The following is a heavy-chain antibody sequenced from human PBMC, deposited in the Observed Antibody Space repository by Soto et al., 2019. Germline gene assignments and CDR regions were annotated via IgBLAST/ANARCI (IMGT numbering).Heavy chain of an antibody. CDR2: IYYSGST. D-gene: IGHD3-10*01. J-gene: IGHJ5*02. V-gene: IGHV4-31*03. Sequence: SETLSLTCTVSGGAIISGGYYFIWIRQHPWNGLEWIGYIYYSGSTYYNPSLKSRVTISVDTSKNQFSLKLSSVTAADTAVYYCARDNYYGSGSYYINWFDPWGQGTLVTVSS. CDR1: GGAIISGGYY. CDR3: ARDNYYGSGSYYINWFDP.